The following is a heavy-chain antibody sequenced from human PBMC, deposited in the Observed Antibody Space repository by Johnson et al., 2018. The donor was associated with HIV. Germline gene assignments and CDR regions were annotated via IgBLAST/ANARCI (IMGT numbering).Heavy chain of an antibody. J-gene: IGHJ3*02. V-gene: IGHV3-30*18. CDR1: GLSFSNFG. CDR3: AKDTEPIFWYSSGWTLGFHAFDI. CDR2: ISYDGSNK. D-gene: IGHD6-19*01. Sequence: QVQLVESGGGVVQPGKSLTLSCVVSGLSFSNFGIHWVRQAPGKGPEWVAVISYDGSNKYYADSVKGRFTISRDNSKNTLYLQMNSLRAEDTAVYYCAKDTEPIFWYSSGWTLGFHAFDIWGQGTMVTVSS.